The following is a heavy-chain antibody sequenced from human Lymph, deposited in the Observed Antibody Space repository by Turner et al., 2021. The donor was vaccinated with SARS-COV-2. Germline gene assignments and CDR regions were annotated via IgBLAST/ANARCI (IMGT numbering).Heavy chain of an antibody. J-gene: IGHJ4*02. CDR2: IYPGDSDT. V-gene: IGHV5-51*01. Sequence: EVQLLQSGAEVTKPGESLKIPCKGSGYSFTSYWIGWVRQRPGKGLEWMGIIYPGDSDTRYRPSFQGKVTITADKSISTAYLQWSSLKASDTAMYYCARREWGGSLGHIDYWGQGTLVTVSS. CDR3: ARREWGGSLGHIDY. D-gene: IGHD3-3*01. CDR1: GYSFTSYW.